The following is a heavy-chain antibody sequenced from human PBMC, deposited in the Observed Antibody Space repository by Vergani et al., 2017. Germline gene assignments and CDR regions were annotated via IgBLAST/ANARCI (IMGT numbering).Heavy chain of an antibody. Sequence: EVQLVESGGGLVKPGGSLRLSCAASGFTFSSYSMNWVRQAPGKGLEWVSSISSSSSYLYYADSVKGRFTISRDNAKNSLYLQMNSLRAEDTAVYYCARVRGIAVAGGPFDYWGQGTLVTVSS. CDR3: ARVRGIAVAGGPFDY. J-gene: IGHJ4*02. D-gene: IGHD6-19*01. V-gene: IGHV3-21*01. CDR2: ISSSSSYL. CDR1: GFTFSSYS.